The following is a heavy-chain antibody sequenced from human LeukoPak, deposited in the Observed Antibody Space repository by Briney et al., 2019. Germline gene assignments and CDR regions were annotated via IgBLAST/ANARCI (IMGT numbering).Heavy chain of an antibody. D-gene: IGHD1-1*01. CDR2: ISGSGGST. CDR1: GFTFSSYA. J-gene: IGHJ4*02. V-gene: IGHV3-23*01. Sequence: GGSLRLSRAASGFTFSSYAMSWVRQAPGKGLEWVSAISGSGGSTYCADSVKGRFTISRDNSKNTLYLQMNSLRAEDTAVYYCAKLMRSYNWNDFDYWGQGTLVTVSS. CDR3: AKLMRSYNWNDFDY.